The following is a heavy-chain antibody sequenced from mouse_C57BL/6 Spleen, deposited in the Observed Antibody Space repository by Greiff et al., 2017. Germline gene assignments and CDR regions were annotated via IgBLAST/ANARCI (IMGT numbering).Heavy chain of an antibody. D-gene: IGHD4-1*01. CDR2: LDPEHGDP. Sequence: EVQLQQSGAELVRPGASVKLSCTASGFNIKDDYMHWVKQRPEQGLEWIGWLDPEHGDPEYASKFQGKATITADTSSNTAYLQLSSLTSEDTAVYYCTAANWDDYWGQGTTLTVSS. V-gene: IGHV14-4*01. CDR3: TAANWDDY. CDR1: GFNIKDDY. J-gene: IGHJ2*01.